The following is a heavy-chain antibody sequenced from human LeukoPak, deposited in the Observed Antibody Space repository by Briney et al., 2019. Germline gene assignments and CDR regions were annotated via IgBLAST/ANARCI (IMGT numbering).Heavy chain of an antibody. CDR3: ARDQSYYRV. J-gene: IGHJ4*02. CDR1: GFTFRSYW. CDR2: IKQDGSEK. V-gene: IGHV3-7*03. Sequence: GGSLRLSCAASGFTFRSYWMSWVRQAPGKGLEWVVNIKQDGSEKYYVDSVKGRFAISRDNAKNSLYLQMNSLRAEDTAVYYCARDQSYYRVWGQGTLVTVSS. D-gene: IGHD1-14*01.